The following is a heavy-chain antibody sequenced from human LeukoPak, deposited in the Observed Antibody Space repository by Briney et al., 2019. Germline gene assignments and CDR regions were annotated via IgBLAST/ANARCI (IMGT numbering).Heavy chain of an antibody. V-gene: IGHV4-59*01. Sequence: SETLSLTCTVSGGSINTYYWSWMRQPPGKGLEWIGYTHYSGSTNYNPSLKSRVTISVDTSKSQFSLKLSSVTAADAAVYYCAGGGQWLAFDQWGQGTLVTVSS. J-gene: IGHJ4*02. CDR3: AGGGQWLAFDQ. CDR2: THYSGST. D-gene: IGHD6-19*01. CDR1: GGSINTYY.